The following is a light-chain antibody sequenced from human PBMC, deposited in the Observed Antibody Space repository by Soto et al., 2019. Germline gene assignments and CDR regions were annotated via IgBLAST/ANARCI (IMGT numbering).Light chain of an antibody. CDR2: DVS. Sequence: QSVLTQPASVSGSPGQSITISCTGTSSEVGGNNYVSWNQKHPGKAPKLMIYDVSNRPSGVFNRFSGSKSGNTASLTISGLQAEDEADYYCSSYTSSSTLVFGGGTQLTVL. V-gene: IGLV2-14*01. J-gene: IGLJ2*01. CDR3: SSYTSSSTLV. CDR1: SSEVGGNNY.